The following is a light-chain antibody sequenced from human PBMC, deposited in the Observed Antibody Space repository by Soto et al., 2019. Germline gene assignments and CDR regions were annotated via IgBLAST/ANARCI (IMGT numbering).Light chain of an antibody. Sequence: QSALTQPASVSGSPGQSITISCTGTSSDVGSYNLVSWYQQRPGQAPKLIIYEGNKRPSGVSNRFSASKSANTASLTISGLQAEDEADYYGCSYAGSSTVYVFGTGTKLTVL. J-gene: IGLJ1*01. CDR3: CSYAGSSTVYV. V-gene: IGLV2-23*01. CDR1: SSDVGSYNL. CDR2: EGN.